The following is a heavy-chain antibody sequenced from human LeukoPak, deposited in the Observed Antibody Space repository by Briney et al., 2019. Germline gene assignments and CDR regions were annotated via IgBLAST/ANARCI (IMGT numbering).Heavy chain of an antibody. J-gene: IGHJ4*02. CDR2: IRYDGSYN. V-gene: IGHV3-30*02. Sequence: PGGSLRLSCAASGFTFRSYGMHWVRQAPGKGLEWVAFIRYDGSYNYYADSVKGRFTISRDNSKNILLLQMNTLRAEDTAVYYCASLQGGSGSYPESNFDYWGQGTLVTVSS. CDR3: ASLQGGSGSYPESNFDY. D-gene: IGHD3-10*01. CDR1: GFTFRSYG.